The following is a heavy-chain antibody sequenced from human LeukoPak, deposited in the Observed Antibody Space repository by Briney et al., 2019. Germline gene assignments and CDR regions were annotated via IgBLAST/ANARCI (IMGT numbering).Heavy chain of an antibody. CDR1: GYSISSGYY. D-gene: IGHD3-22*01. CDR3: AREGYDSSGYFLDY. CDR2: IFHSGST. Sequence: PSETLSLTCTVSGYSISSGYYWGWIRQPPGKGLEWIGTIFHSGSTYSNPSLKSRVTLSLDAPKNQVSLKLYSVTAADTAVYYCAREGYDSSGYFLDYWGQGTLVTVSS. J-gene: IGHJ4*02. V-gene: IGHV4-38-2*02.